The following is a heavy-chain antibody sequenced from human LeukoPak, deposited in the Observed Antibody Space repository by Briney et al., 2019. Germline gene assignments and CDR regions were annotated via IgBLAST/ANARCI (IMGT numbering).Heavy chain of an antibody. CDR1: GFTFSSYG. V-gene: IGHV3-30*02. CDR2: IRYDGSNK. J-gene: IGHJ4*02. CDR3: AKDGRPKRGCSSTSCLNYLDY. Sequence: GGSLRLSCAASGFTFSSYGMHWVRQAPGKGLEWVAFIRYDGSNKYYADSVKGRFTISRDNSKNTLYLQMNSLRAEDTAVYYCAKDGRPKRGCSSTSCLNYLDYWGPGTLVTVSS. D-gene: IGHD2-2*01.